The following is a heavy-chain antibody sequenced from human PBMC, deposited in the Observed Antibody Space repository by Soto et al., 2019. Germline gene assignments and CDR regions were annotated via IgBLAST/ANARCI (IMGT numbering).Heavy chain of an antibody. V-gene: IGHV3-23*01. CDR3: AKEGNRYSGYDTVDY. J-gene: IGHJ4*02. CDR1: GFTFSSYA. CDR2: ISGSGGST. D-gene: IGHD5-12*01. Sequence: GGSLRLSCAASGFTFSSYAMSWVRQAPGKGLEWVSAISGSGGSTYYADSVKGRFTISRDNPKNTLYLQMNSLRAEDTAVYYCAKEGNRYSGYDTVDYWGQGTLVTVSS.